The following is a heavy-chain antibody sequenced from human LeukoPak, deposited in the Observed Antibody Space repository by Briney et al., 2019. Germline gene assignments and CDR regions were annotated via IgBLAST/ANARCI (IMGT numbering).Heavy chain of an antibody. Sequence: GESLEISCQGSGYIFTSYWIGWVRQMPGKGLEGMGIIYPGDSDTRYSPSFQGQVTISADKSISTASLQWSILKASDTAMYYCATPIAAAGGGLGYWGQGTLVTVSS. CDR2: IYPGDSDT. D-gene: IGHD6-13*01. CDR3: ATPIAAAGGGLGY. V-gene: IGHV5-51*01. CDR1: GYIFTSYW. J-gene: IGHJ4*02.